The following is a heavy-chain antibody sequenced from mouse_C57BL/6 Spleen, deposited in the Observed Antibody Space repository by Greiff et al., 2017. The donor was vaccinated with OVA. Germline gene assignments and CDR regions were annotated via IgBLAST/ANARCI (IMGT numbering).Heavy chain of an antibody. CDR3: ARSSSYYYAMDY. Sequence: VQLQQPGAELVRPGASVKLSCKASGYTFTSYWMDWVKQRPGQGLEWIGNIYPCDSETHYTQNVKDKATLTVDKSTSTAYMQLSSLTSEDSAVYYCARSSSYYYAMDYWGQGTSVTVSS. J-gene: IGHJ4*01. D-gene: IGHD1-3*01. V-gene: IGHV1-61*01. CDR1: GYTFTSYW. CDR2: IYPCDSET.